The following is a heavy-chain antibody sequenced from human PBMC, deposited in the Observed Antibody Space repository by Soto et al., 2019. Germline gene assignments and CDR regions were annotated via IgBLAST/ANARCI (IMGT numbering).Heavy chain of an antibody. CDR3: VKALSARYNSAKAFDV. J-gene: IGHJ3*01. D-gene: IGHD2-2*02. CDR1: GFTFSNYA. CDR2: ISSNGGGT. Sequence: GGSLRLSCSVSGFTFSNYAMHWVRQAPGKGLEYVSAISSNGGGTYYADSVNGRFTIPRDNSKNTLYLQMSSLRAEDTAVYYCVKALSARYNSAKAFDVWGQGTMVTVSS. V-gene: IGHV3-64D*06.